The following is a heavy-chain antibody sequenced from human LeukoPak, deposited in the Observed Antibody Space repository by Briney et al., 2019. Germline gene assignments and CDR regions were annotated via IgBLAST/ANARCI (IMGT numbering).Heavy chain of an antibody. J-gene: IGHJ5*02. CDR3: ARMYYYDNSDPNWFDP. Sequence: ASVKVSCKASGYTFTSYDINWVRQATGQGLEWMGWMNPNSGNTGYAQKFQGRVTMTRSTSISTAYMELSSLRSEDTAVYYCARMYYYDNSDPNWFDPWGQGTLAIVSS. D-gene: IGHD3-22*01. V-gene: IGHV1-8*01. CDR1: GYTFTSYD. CDR2: MNPNSGNT.